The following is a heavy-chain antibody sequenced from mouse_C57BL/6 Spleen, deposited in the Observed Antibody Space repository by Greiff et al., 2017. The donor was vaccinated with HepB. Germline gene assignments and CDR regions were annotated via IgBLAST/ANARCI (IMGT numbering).Heavy chain of an antibody. V-gene: IGHV1-61*01. D-gene: IGHD2-3*01. CDR1: GYTFTSYW. CDR3: ARSGIYDGYYGFDC. CDR2: IYPSDSET. Sequence: QVQLQQPGAELVRPGSSVKLSCKASGYTFTSYWMDWVKQRPEQGLEWIGNIYPSDSETHYNQKFKDKATLTVDKSSSIAYMQLSSLTSEDSTVYYCARSGIYDGYYGFDCWGQGTTLTVSS. J-gene: IGHJ2*01.